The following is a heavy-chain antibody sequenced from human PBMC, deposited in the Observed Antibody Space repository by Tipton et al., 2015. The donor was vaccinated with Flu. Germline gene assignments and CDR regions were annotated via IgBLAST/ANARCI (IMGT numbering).Heavy chain of an antibody. CDR3: AKVIPELVAGLDS. D-gene: IGHD6-19*01. CDR2: IWYDGSNK. Sequence: SLRLSCAASGFTFSSYAMHWVRQAPGKGLEWVAGIWYDGSNKYYADSVKGRFTISRDNSKNILYLQMNSLRADDTAVYSCAKVIPELVAGLDSWGQGTLVTVSS. CDR1: GFTFSSYA. V-gene: IGHV3-33*03. J-gene: IGHJ4*02.